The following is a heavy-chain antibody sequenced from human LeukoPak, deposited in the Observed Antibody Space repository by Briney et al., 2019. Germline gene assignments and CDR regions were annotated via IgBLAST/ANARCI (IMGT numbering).Heavy chain of an antibody. J-gene: IGHJ4*02. V-gene: IGHV3-21*01. CDR3: ARAEDNTIFGVVIPY. D-gene: IGHD3-3*01. CDR2: ISSSSSYI. Sequence: PGGSLRLSCAASGFTFSSYSMNWVRQAPGKGLEWVSSISSSSSYIYYADSVKGRFTISRDNAKNSLYLQMNSLRAEDTAAYYCARAEDNTIFGVVIPYWGQGTLVTVSS. CDR1: GFTFSSYS.